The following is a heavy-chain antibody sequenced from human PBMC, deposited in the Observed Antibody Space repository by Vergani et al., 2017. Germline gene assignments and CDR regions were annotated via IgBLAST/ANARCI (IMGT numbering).Heavy chain of an antibody. Sequence: LVESGGGSVQPGGSLRLSCAASGFKFSDHYMSWIRQAPGKGLEWVSHISPGASKVSYTDSVTGRFTVSRDNDNNSLTLEMTTLRVEDTAVYYWAKNPGIATTRHYYAMDVWGQGTTVTVSS. D-gene: IGHD6-13*01. CDR1: GFKFSDHY. J-gene: IGHJ6*02. CDR2: ISPGASKV. V-gene: IGHV3-11*04. CDR3: AKNPGIATTRHYYAMDV.